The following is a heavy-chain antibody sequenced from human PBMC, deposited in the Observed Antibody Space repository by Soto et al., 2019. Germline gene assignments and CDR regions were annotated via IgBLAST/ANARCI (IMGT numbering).Heavy chain of an antibody. Sequence: ASVKVSCKASGYTFTSYGISWVRQAPGQGLEWMGWISAYNGNTNYAQKLQGRVTMTTDTSTSTAYMELRSLRSDDTAVYYWARAGGSYPSAGYGMDVWGQGTTVTVSS. J-gene: IGHJ6*02. CDR1: GYTFTSYG. D-gene: IGHD1-26*01. CDR3: ARAGGSYPSAGYGMDV. CDR2: ISAYNGNT. V-gene: IGHV1-18*04.